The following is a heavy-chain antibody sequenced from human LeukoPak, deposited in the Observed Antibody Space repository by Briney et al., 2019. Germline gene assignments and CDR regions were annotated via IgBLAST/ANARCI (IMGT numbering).Heavy chain of an antibody. Sequence: LGGSLRLSCVASGFDVSDNFMIWVRQAPGQGLEWISIIYASGGAYHAESVRGRFSAFRDTSKNTIFLQMNKLKAGDTAMYYCVRRHDYWGQGTLVTVSS. CDR1: GFDVSDNF. V-gene: IGHV3-53*01. CDR3: VRRHDY. J-gene: IGHJ4*02. CDR2: IYASGGA.